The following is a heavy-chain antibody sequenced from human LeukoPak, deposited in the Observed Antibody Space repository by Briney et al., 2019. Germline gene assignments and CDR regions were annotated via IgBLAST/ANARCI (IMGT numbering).Heavy chain of an antibody. CDR2: IYYSGST. CDR1: GGSISSYY. Sequence: PSETLSLTCTVSGGSISSYYWSWIRQPPGKGLEWIGYIYYSGSTNYNPSLKSRVTISVDTSKNQFSLKLSSVTAADTAVYYCAGGYSSSWSPDYWGQGTLVTVSS. CDR3: AGGYSSSWSPDY. D-gene: IGHD6-13*01. V-gene: IGHV4-59*01. J-gene: IGHJ4*02.